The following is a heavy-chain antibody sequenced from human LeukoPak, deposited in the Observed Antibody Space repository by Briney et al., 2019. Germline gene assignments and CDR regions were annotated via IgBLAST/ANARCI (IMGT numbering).Heavy chain of an antibody. CDR3: ARGAAAAGYYYYMDV. CDR1: GGSISSDNYY. CDR2: FYYSGST. Sequence: TSETLSLTCTVSGGSISSDNYYWGWIRQPPGKGLECIGSFYYSGSTYYSPSLKSRVTISVDTSKNQFSLKLSSVTAADTAVYYCARGAAAAGYYYYMDVWGKGTTVTISS. D-gene: IGHD6-13*01. J-gene: IGHJ6*03. V-gene: IGHV4-39*07.